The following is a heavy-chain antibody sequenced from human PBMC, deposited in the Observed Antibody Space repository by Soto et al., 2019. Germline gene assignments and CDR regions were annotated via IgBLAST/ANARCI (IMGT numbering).Heavy chain of an antibody. CDR2: IYYSGST. D-gene: IGHD5-18*01. Sequence: PSETLSLTCTVSGGSVSSGSYYWSWIRQPPGKGLEWIGYIYYSGSTNYNPSLKSRVTISVDTSKNQFSLKLSSVTAADTAVYYCAREGVDTAMEGYYYVMAVWGQGTTVTVSS. CDR3: AREGVDTAMEGYYYVMAV. J-gene: IGHJ6*02. CDR1: GGSVSSGSYY. V-gene: IGHV4-61*01.